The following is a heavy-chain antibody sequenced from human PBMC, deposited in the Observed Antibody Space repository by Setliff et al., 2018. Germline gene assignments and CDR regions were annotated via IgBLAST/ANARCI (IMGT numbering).Heavy chain of an antibody. Sequence: ASVKVSCKASAYTFISYAMNWVRQAPGQGLEWMGWINTNTGNPTYAQGFTGRFVFSLDTSVSTAYLQISSLKAEDTAVYYCASARPHFGVVIRSPPDYWGQGTLVTVSS. CDR1: AYTFISYA. CDR3: ASARPHFGVVIRSPPDY. V-gene: IGHV7-4-1*02. CDR2: INTNTGNP. D-gene: IGHD3-3*01. J-gene: IGHJ4*02.